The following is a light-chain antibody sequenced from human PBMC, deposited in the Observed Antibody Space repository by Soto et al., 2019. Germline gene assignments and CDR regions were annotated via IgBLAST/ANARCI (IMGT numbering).Light chain of an antibody. Sequence: EIVLTQSPGTLSLSPGERATLSCRASQSVSSSYLAWYQQKPGQAPRLLIYGASRRATGIPDRFSGSGSGTDFTLIISGLEPEDFAVYYCQQYGSSPWTFGQGTKVEIK. J-gene: IGKJ1*01. CDR3: QQYGSSPWT. V-gene: IGKV3-20*01. CDR2: GAS. CDR1: QSVSSSY.